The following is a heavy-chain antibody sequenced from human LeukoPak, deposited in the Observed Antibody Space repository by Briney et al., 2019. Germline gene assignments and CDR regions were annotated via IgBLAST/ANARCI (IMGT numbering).Heavy chain of an antibody. CDR2: IYTSGST. D-gene: IGHD5-24*01. J-gene: IGHJ4*02. Sequence: SETLSLTCTVSGGSISSGSYYWSWIRQPAGKGLEWIGRIYTSGSTNYNPSLKSRVTISVDTSKNQFSLKLSSVTAADTAVYYCARDGYNSPPGYWGQGTLVTVSS. CDR3: ARDGYNSPPGY. CDR1: GGSISSGSYY. V-gene: IGHV4-61*02.